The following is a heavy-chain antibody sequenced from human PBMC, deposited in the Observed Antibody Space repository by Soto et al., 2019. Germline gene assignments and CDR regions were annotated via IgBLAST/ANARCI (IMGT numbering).Heavy chain of an antibody. CDR1: GFTFSSYA. V-gene: IGHV3-30-3*01. CDR2: ISYDGSNK. J-gene: IGHJ2*01. CDR3: ARYLASGFGERPGGLYV. D-gene: IGHD3-10*01. Sequence: PGGSLRLSCAASGFTFSSYAMHLVRQAPGKGLEWVAVISYDGSNKYYADSVKGRFTISRDNSKNTLYLQMNSLRAEDTAVYYCARYLASGFGERPGGLYVRGRGT.